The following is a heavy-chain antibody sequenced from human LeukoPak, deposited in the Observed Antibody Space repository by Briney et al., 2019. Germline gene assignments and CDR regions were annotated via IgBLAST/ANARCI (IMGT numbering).Heavy chain of an antibody. CDR1: GFTFSDYA. D-gene: IGHD2-2*01. CDR2: ISGSGSST. J-gene: IGHJ6*02. CDR3: AKDRGPGAFQPARMDV. V-gene: IGHV3-23*01. Sequence: PGGSLRLSCAASGFTFSDYAMSWVRQAPGKGLEWVSGISGSGSSTYYADSVKGRFTISRDNSKNTLYLQMNSLRAEDTAVYYCAKDRGPGAFQPARMDVWGQGTTVTVSS.